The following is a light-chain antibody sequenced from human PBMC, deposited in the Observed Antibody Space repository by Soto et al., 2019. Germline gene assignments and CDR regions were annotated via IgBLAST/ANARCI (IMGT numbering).Light chain of an antibody. V-gene: IGKV1-39*01. CDR2: AAS. CDR1: QTITSY. Sequence: DIQMTQSPSSLSASVGDRVTITCRASQTITSYLNWYQQKPGKAPRLLIYAASSLQIGVPSRFSGSGSGTDFTLTISSVQHEDFATYDCQQSDSTPLTFGGGTKVEIK. J-gene: IGKJ4*01. CDR3: QQSDSTPLT.